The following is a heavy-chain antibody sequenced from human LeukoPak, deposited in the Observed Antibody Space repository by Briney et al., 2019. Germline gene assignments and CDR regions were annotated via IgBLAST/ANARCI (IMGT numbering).Heavy chain of an antibody. J-gene: IGHJ4*02. CDR2: ISYDGTNQ. Sequence: GGSLRLSCAASGLTFGTYAMHWVRQAPGKGLEWVAVISYDGTNQYYADSVKGRFTVSRDDSKNTLYLQMNSLRAEDTAVYYCAKDGGLWVSAHWGDSWGRGTLVTVSS. D-gene: IGHD7-27*01. CDR3: AKDGGLWVSAHWGDS. CDR1: GLTFGTYA. V-gene: IGHV3-30-3*01.